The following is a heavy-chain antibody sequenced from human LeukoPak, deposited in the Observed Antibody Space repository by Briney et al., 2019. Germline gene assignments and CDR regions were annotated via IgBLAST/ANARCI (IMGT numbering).Heavy chain of an antibody. D-gene: IGHD3-10*01. Sequence: SETLSLTCTVSGGSISSSSYYWGWIRQPPGKGLEWIGSIYYSGSPYYNPSLKSRVTISVDTSKNQFSLRLSSVTAADTAVYYCARDTYYGSGYNWFDPWGQGTLVTVSA. V-gene: IGHV4-39*07. CDR3: ARDTYYGSGYNWFDP. J-gene: IGHJ5*02. CDR2: IYYSGSP. CDR1: GGSISSSSYY.